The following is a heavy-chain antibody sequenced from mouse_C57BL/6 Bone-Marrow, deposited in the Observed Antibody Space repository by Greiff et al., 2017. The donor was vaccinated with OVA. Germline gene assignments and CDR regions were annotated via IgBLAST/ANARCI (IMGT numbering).Heavy chain of an antibody. Sequence: QVQLQQSGAELVRPGSSVKLSCKASGYTFTSYWMHWVKQRPIQGLEWIGNIDPSDSETHYNQKFKDKATLTVDKSSSTAYMQLSSLTSEDSAVYYCARGWLRRGYFDVWGTGTTVTVSS. V-gene: IGHV1-52*01. CDR3: ARGWLRRGYFDV. D-gene: IGHD2-2*01. J-gene: IGHJ1*03. CDR2: IDPSDSET. CDR1: GYTFTSYW.